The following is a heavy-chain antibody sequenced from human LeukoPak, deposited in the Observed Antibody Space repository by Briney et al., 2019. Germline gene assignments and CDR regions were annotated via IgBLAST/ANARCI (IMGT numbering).Heavy chain of an antibody. V-gene: IGHV3-7*02. Sequence: GGSLRLSCAASTFTFSQYWMSWVRQAPGKGLEWVANIRHDGSEIYYVDSVKGRFIISRDNAKNSLYLQMNSLRAEDAAVYYCARVGGSYYYDSSGYYHEGDAFDIWGQGTMVTVSS. CDR1: TFTFSQYW. D-gene: IGHD3-22*01. CDR2: IRHDGSEI. CDR3: ARVGGSYYYDSSGYYHEGDAFDI. J-gene: IGHJ3*02.